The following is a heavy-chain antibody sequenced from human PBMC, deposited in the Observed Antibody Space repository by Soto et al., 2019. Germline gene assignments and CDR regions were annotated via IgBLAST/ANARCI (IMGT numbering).Heavy chain of an antibody. Sequence: GGSLRLSCAASEFTFSSYAMSWVRQAPGKGLEWVSAISGSGGATYYADSVKGRFTISRDNSKNTLYLQMNGLRAEDTAVYYCAKSFSVGAVDIGDDFQYWGQGTLVTVSS. CDR1: EFTFSSYA. CDR3: AKSFSVGAVDIGDDFQY. D-gene: IGHD5-12*01. CDR2: ISGSGGAT. V-gene: IGHV3-23*01. J-gene: IGHJ1*01.